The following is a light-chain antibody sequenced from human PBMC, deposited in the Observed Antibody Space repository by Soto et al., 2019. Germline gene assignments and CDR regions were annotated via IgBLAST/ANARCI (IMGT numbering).Light chain of an antibody. CDR3: CSYAGSYTWI. J-gene: IGLJ2*01. Sequence: QSAMTQPRSVSGSPGQSVTIPYTGASNNVGGYNYVSWYQHHPGKVPQLIIYDVTKRPSGVPDRFSGSKSGSTASLTISGLQVEDEADYYCCSYAGSYTWIFGGGTKLTVL. CDR2: DVT. CDR1: SNNVGGYNY. V-gene: IGLV2-11*01.